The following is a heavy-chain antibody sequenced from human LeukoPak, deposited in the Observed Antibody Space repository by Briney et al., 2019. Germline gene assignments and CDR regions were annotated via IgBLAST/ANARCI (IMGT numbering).Heavy chain of an antibody. J-gene: IGHJ4*02. CDR2: IKSKTDGGTT. D-gene: IGHD2-15*01. Sequence: GGSLRLSRAASGVTFCKARMNSVRHAPGEGREWVGPIKSKTDGGTTDYAAPVKGRFTISKDDPKTTLYLQMNSLKTEDTAVYYCTTRYCSGGRCDYWGQGTLVAVSS. CDR3: TTRYCSGGRCDY. CDR1: GVTFCKAR. V-gene: IGHV3-15*01.